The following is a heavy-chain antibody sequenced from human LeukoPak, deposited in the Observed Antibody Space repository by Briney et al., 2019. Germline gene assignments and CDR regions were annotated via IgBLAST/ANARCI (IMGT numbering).Heavy chain of an antibody. CDR1: GDSISSGRYF. CDR3: ARAASRSSTWFDP. J-gene: IGHJ5*02. Sequence: SETLSLICAVSGDSISSGRYFWTWIRQPAGKGLEWIGRVYTVGTTDYNPSLRSRVTMSVDTSKNQFSLKLSSVTAADTAVYYCARAASRSSTWFDPWGQGTLVTVSS. V-gene: IGHV4-61*02. D-gene: IGHD2-15*01. CDR2: VYTVGTT.